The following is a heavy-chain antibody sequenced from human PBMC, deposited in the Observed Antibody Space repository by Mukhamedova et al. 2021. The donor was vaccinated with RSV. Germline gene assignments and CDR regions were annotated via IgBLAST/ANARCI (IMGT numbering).Heavy chain of an antibody. CDR3: ARIRCSSTSCYIPYFDY. J-gene: IGHJ4*02. D-gene: IGHD2-2*02. CDR2: FSNDEK. V-gene: IGHV2-26*01. Sequence: FSNDEKSYSTSLKNRLTISKDTSKSQVVLTMTNMDPVDTATYYCARIRCSSTSCYIPYFDYWGQGTLVAVSS.